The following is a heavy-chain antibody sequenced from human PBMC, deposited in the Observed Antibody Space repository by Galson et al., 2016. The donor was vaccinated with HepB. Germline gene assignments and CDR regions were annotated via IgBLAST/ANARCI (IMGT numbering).Heavy chain of an antibody. CDR1: GGTFSSYA. Sequence: SVKVSCKASGGTFSSYAITWVRQAPGQGLEWMGGIIPIFGTANHPQKFQGRVTITADKSTSTAYMELSSLRSEDTAVYYCAREAPHTGRAFDIWGQGTMVTVSS. D-gene: IGHD2-8*02. CDR2: IIPIFGTA. J-gene: IGHJ3*02. V-gene: IGHV1-69*06. CDR3: AREAPHTGRAFDI.